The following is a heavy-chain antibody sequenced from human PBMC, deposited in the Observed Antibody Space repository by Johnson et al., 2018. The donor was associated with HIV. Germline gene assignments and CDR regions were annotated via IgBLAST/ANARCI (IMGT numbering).Heavy chain of an antibody. J-gene: IGHJ3*02. V-gene: IGHV3-30-3*01. CDR3: ARVKQQVVRVGSDAFDI. CDR1: GFTFSSYA. Sequence: QMLLVESGGGVVQPGRSLRLSCAASGFTFSSYAMHWVRQAPGKGLEWVAVISYDRSNKYYADSVRGRFTISRDNSKNTLYPKMNSLRAEDTAVYYCARVKQQVVRVGSDAFDIWGQGTMVTVSS. D-gene: IGHD6-13*01. CDR2: ISYDRSNK.